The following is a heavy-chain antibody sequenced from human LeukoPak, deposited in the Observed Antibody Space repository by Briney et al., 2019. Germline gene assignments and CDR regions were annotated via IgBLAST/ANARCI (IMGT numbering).Heavy chain of an antibody. CDR2: ISSGGTYK. D-gene: IGHD5-12*01. V-gene: IGHV3-21*01. J-gene: IGHJ4*02. Sequence: GGSLRLSCAASGFTFSDYTMNWVRQAPGKGLEWVSSISSGGTYKYYADSVKGRFTISRDNAQNSLYLQMNSLRAEDTAVYYCARDPVAGYSGYGNYFDYWGQGIQVTVSS. CDR1: GFTFSDYT. CDR3: ARDPVAGYSGYGNYFDY.